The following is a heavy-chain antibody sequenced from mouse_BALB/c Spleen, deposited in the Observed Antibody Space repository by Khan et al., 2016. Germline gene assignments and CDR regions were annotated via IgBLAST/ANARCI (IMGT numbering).Heavy chain of an antibody. V-gene: IGHV1S126*01. J-gene: IGHJ4*01. CDR3: ASQYGNFYYYAMDY. D-gene: IGHD2-1*01. CDR1: GYSFTSYW. Sequence: QVQLKESGPQLVRPGASVKISCKASGYSFTSYWMHWVKQRPGQGLEWIGMIDPSDSETRLNQKFKDKATLTVDKSSSKAYMQLSSPTSEDSAVYYSASQYGNFYYYAMDYWGQGTSVTVSS. CDR2: IDPSDSET.